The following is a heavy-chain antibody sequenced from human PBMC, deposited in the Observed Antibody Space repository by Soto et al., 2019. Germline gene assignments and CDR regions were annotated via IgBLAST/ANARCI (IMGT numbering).Heavy chain of an antibody. CDR3: ARAGPNYYDGSGYFLDY. Sequence: GGSLRLSCAASGFTVSSNYMSWARQSPGKGLEWVSVIYSGGSTYYADSVKGRFTISRDNSKNTLYLQMNSLRAEDTAVYYCARAGPNYYDGSGYFLDYWGQGTLVTVSS. D-gene: IGHD3-22*01. CDR2: IYSGGST. CDR1: GFTVSSNY. V-gene: IGHV3-53*01. J-gene: IGHJ4*02.